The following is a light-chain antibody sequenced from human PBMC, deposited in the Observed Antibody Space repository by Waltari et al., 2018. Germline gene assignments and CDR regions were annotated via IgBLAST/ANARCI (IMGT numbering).Light chain of an antibody. CDR3: QAWDSSTVV. CDR1: KLGDKY. Sequence: SYELTQPPSVSVSPGQTASITCPGDKLGDKYDCWYQQKAGQSPGLVIYQDSKRPSGIPGRFSGSNSGNTATLTISGTQAMDEADYYCQAWDSSTVVFGGGTKLTVL. V-gene: IGLV3-1*01. CDR2: QDS. J-gene: IGLJ2*01.